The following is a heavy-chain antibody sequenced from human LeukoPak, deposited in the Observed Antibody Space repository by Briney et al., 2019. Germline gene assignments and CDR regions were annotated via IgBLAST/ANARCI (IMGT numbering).Heavy chain of an antibody. CDR2: INPNSGGT. CDR3: ARFVAATQAYYYYGMDV. Sequence: ASVKVSCKASGYTFTDYYMHWVPQAPGQGLEWMGWINPNSGGTSFAQKFLGRVTMTRDTSTSTAYMELSTLRSDDTAVYYCARFVAATQAYYYYGMDVWGQGTTVTVSS. CDR1: GYTFTDYY. D-gene: IGHD2-15*01. V-gene: IGHV1-2*02. J-gene: IGHJ6*02.